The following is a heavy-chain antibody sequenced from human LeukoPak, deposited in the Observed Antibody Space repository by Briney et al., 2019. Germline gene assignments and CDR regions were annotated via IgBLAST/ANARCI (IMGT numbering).Heavy chain of an antibody. CDR3: ARIGCSSTSCYYYHYYYLDV. CDR2: IFSNDEK. D-gene: IGHD2-2*01. V-gene: IGHV2-26*01. Sequence: GSGPTLVNPTETLTLTCTVSGFSLSNARMGVSWIRQPPGKALEWLAHIFSNDEKSYSTSLKSRLTISKDTSKSQVVLTMTNVDPVDTATYYCARIGCSSTSCYYYHYYYLDVWGKGTTVTVSS. CDR1: GFSLSNARMG. J-gene: IGHJ6*03.